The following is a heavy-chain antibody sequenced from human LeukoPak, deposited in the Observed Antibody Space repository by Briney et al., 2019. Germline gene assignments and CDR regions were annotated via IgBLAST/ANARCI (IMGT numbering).Heavy chain of an antibody. CDR3: ASADGSGSYFFDY. CDR1: GFTFDDYA. V-gene: IGHV3-9*01. D-gene: IGHD3-10*01. CDR2: ISWSSGSI. J-gene: IGHJ4*02. Sequence: GGSLRLSCAASGFTFDDYAMHWVRQAPGKGLEWVSGISWSSGSIGYGDSVKGRFTISRDNAKNSLYLQMNSLRVEDTAVYYCASADGSGSYFFDYWGQGTLVTVSS.